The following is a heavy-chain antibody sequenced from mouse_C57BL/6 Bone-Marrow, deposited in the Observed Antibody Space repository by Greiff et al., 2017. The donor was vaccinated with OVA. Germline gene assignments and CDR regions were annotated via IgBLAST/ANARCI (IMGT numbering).Heavy chain of an antibody. CDR1: GYTFTDYY. CDR3: ARGDY. V-gene: IGHV1-76*01. CDR2: IYPGSGNT. J-gene: IGHJ2*01. Sequence: QVHVKQSGAELVRPGASVKLSCKASGYTFTDYYINWVKQRPGQGLEWIARIYPGSGNTYYNEKFKGKATLTAEKSSSTAYMQLSSVTSEYSAVYFCARGDYWGQGTTLTVSS.